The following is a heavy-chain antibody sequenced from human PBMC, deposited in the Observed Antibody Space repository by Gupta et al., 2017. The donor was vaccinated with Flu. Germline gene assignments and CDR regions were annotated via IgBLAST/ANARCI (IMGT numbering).Heavy chain of an antibody. J-gene: IGHJ6*02. CDR3: ARVSRIAAAAGNYYYYGMDV. CDR2: IYTSGST. V-gene: IGHV4-61*02. CDR1: GGSISSGSYY. Sequence: QVQLQESGPGLVKPSQTLSLTCTVSGGSISSGSYYWSWIRQPAGKGLEWIGRIYTSGSTNYNPSLKSRVTISVDTSKNQFSLKLSSVTAADTAVYYCARVSRIAAAAGNYYYYGMDVWGQGTTVTVSS. D-gene: IGHD6-13*01.